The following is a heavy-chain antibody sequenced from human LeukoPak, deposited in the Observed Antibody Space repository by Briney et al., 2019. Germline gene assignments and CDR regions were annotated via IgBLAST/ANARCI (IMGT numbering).Heavy chain of an antibody. CDR3: ARLSGYSYGGGY. J-gene: IGHJ4*02. Sequence: PGGSLRLSCAASGFTFSSYWMHWVRQAPGKGLVWVSRINSDGSSTSYADSVKGRFTISRDNAKNTLYLQMNSLRAEDTAVYYCARLSGYSYGGGYWGQGTLVTVSS. V-gene: IGHV3-74*01. CDR1: GFTFSSYW. D-gene: IGHD5-18*01. CDR2: INSDGSST.